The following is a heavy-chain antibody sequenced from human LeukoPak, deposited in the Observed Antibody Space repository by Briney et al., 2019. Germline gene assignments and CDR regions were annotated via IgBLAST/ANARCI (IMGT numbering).Heavy chain of an antibody. CDR3: ARVLVVVPAAIGGAFDI. CDR1: GFTFSSYS. V-gene: IGHV3-21*01. Sequence: PGGSLRLSCAASGFTFSSYSMNWVRQAPGKGLEWVSSISSSSSYIYYADSVKGRFTISRDNAKNSLYLRMNSLRAEDTAVYYCARVLVVVPAAIGGAFDIWGQGTMVTVSS. CDR2: ISSSSSYI. J-gene: IGHJ3*02. D-gene: IGHD2-2*02.